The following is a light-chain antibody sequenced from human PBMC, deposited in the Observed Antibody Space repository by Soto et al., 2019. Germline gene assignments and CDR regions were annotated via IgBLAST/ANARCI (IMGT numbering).Light chain of an antibody. J-gene: IGLJ2*01. CDR3: SSYTTTTTPVV. CDR1: SSEIGTYDY. CDR2: EVT. Sequence: QSMLTQPASVSGSPGQSITISCTGNSSEIGTYDYVSWYQHHPGKAPNLMIYEVTNRPSGVSDRFSGSKSGKTASLTISGLQAEDEADYYCSSYTTTTTPVVFGGGTKLTVL. V-gene: IGLV2-14*01.